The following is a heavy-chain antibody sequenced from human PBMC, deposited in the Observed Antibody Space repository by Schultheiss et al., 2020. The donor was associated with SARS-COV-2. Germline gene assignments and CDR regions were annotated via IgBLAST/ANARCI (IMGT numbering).Heavy chain of an antibody. CDR1: GITFSTYS. D-gene: IGHD3-16*01. J-gene: IGHJ4*02. Sequence: GGSLRLSCVVSGITFSTYSMDWVRQAPGKGLEWVSTIGSSSTYIYYADSVKGRFTISRDNSKNTLYLQMNSLRAEDTAVYYCARDSRRGGFDYWGQGTLVTVSS. CDR2: IGSSSTYI. V-gene: IGHV3-21*01. CDR3: ARDSRRGGFDY.